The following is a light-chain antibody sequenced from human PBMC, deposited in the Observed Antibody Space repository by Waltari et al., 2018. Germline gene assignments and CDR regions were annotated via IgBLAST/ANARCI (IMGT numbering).Light chain of an antibody. J-gene: IGKJ4*01. CDR1: QSLLVGDDGNTY. CDR3: MQSKEFPLT. Sequence: VMRWSPRCLSFARGEPACGSCRSVQSLLVGDDGNTYLQWYLQRPGQSPQVLIYTLSQRAAGVPDRFSGSGSATDFTLKISRVEAEDVGIYYCMQSKEFPLTFGGGTKVEI. CDR2: TLS. V-gene: IGKV2-40*01.